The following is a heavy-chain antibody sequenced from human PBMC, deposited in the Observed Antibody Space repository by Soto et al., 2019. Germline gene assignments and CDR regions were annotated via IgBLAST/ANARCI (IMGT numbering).Heavy chain of an antibody. CDR1: GYSFKSSG. V-gene: IGHV1-18*01. Sequence: QVQLVQSGAEVKKPGASVKVSCKASGYSFKSSGITWVRQAPGQGLEWMGWVSAYNGNTDYAQNFQGRVTMTTDTSTNTAYMELRSLRTDDTAVYYCARDEPVVKRWYFDLWGRGTLVTVSS. J-gene: IGHJ2*01. D-gene: IGHD2-15*01. CDR3: ARDEPVVKRWYFDL. CDR2: VSAYNGNT.